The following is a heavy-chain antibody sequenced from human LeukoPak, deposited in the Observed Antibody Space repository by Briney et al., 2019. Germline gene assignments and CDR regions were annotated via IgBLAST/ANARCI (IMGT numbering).Heavy chain of an antibody. J-gene: IGHJ3*02. Sequence: GGSLRLSCAASGFTFSNYWLSWVRQAPGKGLEWVANIKQDGSAQYYVDSVKGRFTISRDNAKNSLYLQLNTLRAEDTGVYYCARDHYGPPPGAFNIWGQGTMVAVSS. V-gene: IGHV3-7*01. CDR1: GFTFSNYW. CDR2: IKQDGSAQ. CDR3: ARDHYGPPPGAFNI. D-gene: IGHD4-17*01.